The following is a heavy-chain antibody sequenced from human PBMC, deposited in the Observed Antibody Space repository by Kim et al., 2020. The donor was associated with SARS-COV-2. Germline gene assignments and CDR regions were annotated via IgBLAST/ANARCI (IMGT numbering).Heavy chain of an antibody. CDR1: GFTFGPYP. J-gene: IGHJ6*01. CDR3: TKSTIVYLPLGHGMDV. CDR2: ISGDSRGT. D-gene: IGHD3-10*01. Sequence: GGSLRLSCVASGFTFGPYPLAWVRQAPGKGLEWVSSISGDSRGTFYADSVKGRFTISRDNSKNTVYLQINSLTAEDTAVYYCTKSTIVYLPLGHGMDVWG. V-gene: IGHV3-23*01.